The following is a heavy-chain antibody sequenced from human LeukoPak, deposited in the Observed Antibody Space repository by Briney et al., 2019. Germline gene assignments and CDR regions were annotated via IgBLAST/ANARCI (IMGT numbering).Heavy chain of an antibody. CDR3: ARALDITPGAFDI. V-gene: IGHV4-4*07. D-gene: IGHD4-23*01. Sequence: SGTLSLTCTVSACSISSYYWSWIRQPAGKGLEWIGRIYTSGSTNYNPSLKSRVTMSVDTSKDQFSLKVSSMTAADTAVYYCARALDITPGAFDIWGQGTMVTVSS. CDR1: ACSISSYY. CDR2: IYTSGST. J-gene: IGHJ3*02.